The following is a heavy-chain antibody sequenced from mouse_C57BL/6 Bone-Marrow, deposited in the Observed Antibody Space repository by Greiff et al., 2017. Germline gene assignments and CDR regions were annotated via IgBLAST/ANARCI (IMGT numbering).Heavy chain of an antibody. CDR1: GFTFSSYA. J-gene: IGHJ2*01. Sequence: EVKVEESGEGLVKPGGSLKLSCAASGFTFSSYAMSWVRQTPEKRLEWVAYISSGGDYIYYADTVKGRFTISRANARNTLYLQMSSLKSEDTAMYYCTRNYYDYDGAYYFDYWGQGTTLTVSS. CDR3: TRNYYDYDGAYYFDY. D-gene: IGHD2-4*01. V-gene: IGHV5-9-1*02. CDR2: ISSGGDYI.